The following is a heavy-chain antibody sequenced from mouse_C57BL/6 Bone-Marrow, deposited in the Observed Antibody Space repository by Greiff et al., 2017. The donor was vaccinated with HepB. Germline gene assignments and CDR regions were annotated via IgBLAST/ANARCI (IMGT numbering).Heavy chain of an antibody. CDR3: AAYYARDY. Sequence: VQLQQPGAELVKPGASVKMSCKASGYTFTSYWMHWVKQRPGQGLEWIGMIHPNSGSTNYNEKFKSKATLTVDKSSSTAYMQHNSQTSEDSAVYYCAAYYARDYWGQGTSVTVSS. CDR1: GYTFTSYW. J-gene: IGHJ4*01. CDR2: IHPNSGST. V-gene: IGHV1-64*01.